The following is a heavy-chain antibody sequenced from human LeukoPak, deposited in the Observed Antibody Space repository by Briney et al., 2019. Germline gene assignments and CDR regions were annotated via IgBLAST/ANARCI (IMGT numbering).Heavy chain of an antibody. CDR2: INPNSGGT. J-gene: IGHJ3*02. D-gene: IGHD2-15*01. CDR1: GYTFTGYY. Sequence: GASVKVSCKASGYTFTGYYMHWLRQAPGQGLEWMGWINPNSGGTNYAQKFQGRVTMTRDTSISTAYMELSRLRSDDTAVYYCARDDIVVAGDAFDIWGQGTMVTVSS. V-gene: IGHV1-2*02. CDR3: ARDDIVVAGDAFDI.